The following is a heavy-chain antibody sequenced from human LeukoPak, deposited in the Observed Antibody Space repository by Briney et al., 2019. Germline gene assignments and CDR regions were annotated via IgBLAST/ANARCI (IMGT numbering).Heavy chain of an antibody. D-gene: IGHD5-18*01. J-gene: IGHJ3*02. CDR2: IYYSGRT. V-gene: IGHV4-39*01. CDR1: GGSISSGNYY. Sequence: SETLSLACTVSGGSISSGNYYWNWIRQPPGKGLEWIGSIYYSGRTYYNPSLKSRVTMSIDTSKNQFSLKLTSVTAADTAVYYCARPDQRGYSYGYSAFDIWGQGTMVTVSS. CDR3: ARPDQRGYSYGYSAFDI.